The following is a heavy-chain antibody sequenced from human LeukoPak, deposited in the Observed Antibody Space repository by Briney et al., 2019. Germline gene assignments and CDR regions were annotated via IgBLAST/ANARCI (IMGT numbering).Heavy chain of an antibody. D-gene: IGHD6-19*01. CDR2: IYYSGST. J-gene: IGHJ4*02. Sequence: RPSETLSLTCTVSGGSISSYYWSWIRQPPGKGLEWIGYIYYSGSTNYNPSLKSRVTISVDTSKNQFSLKLSSVTAADTAVYYCARGRIAVAVLFDYWGQGTLVTVSS. CDR3: ARGRIAVAVLFDY. V-gene: IGHV4-59*01. CDR1: GGSISSYY.